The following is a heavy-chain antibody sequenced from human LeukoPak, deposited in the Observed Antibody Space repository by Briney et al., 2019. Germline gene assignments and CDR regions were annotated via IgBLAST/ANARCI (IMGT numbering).Heavy chain of an antibody. Sequence: ASVKVSCKASGGTFISYAISWVRQAPGQGLEWMGRIIPILGIANYAQKFQGRVTITADKSTSTAYMELSSLRSEDTAVYYCAREAARGPYDAFDIWGQGTMVTVSS. CDR1: GGTFISYA. CDR3: AREAARGPYDAFDI. CDR2: IIPILGIA. J-gene: IGHJ3*02. V-gene: IGHV1-69*04. D-gene: IGHD6-6*01.